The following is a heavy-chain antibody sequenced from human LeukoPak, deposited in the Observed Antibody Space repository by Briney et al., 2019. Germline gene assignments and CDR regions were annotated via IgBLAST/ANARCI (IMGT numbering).Heavy chain of an antibody. V-gene: IGHV3-74*01. CDR2: VEKDDRGT. Sequence: GGSLRLSCAASGLAFRNFWMHWVRQAPGKGLEWVSRVEKDDRGTIYADSMEGRFTISRDNAKNTLYLQMRSLRVEDTAVYYCARDNAKGAADYWGQGTLVTVSS. CDR3: ARDNAKGAADY. CDR1: GLAFRNFW. J-gene: IGHJ4*02. D-gene: IGHD2-15*01.